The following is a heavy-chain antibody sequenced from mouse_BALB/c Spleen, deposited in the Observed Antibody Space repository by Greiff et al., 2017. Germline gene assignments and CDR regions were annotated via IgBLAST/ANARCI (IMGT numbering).Heavy chain of an antibody. D-gene: IGHD2-10*01. CDR3: ARGSYYGNYAWFAY. V-gene: IGHV5-6-2*01. CDR1: GFTFSSYY. J-gene: IGHJ3*01. Sequence: DVMLVESGGGLVKLGGSLKLSCAASGFTFSSYYMSWVRQTPEKRLELVAAINSNGGSTYYPDTVKGRFTISRDNAKNTLYLQMSSLKSEDTAMYYCARGSYYGNYAWFAYWGQGTLVTVSA. CDR2: INSNGGST.